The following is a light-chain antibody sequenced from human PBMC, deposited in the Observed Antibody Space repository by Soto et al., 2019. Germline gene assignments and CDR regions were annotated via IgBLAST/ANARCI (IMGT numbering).Light chain of an antibody. CDR2: DVS. V-gene: IGLV2-14*01. Sequence: APTQPASVSGSSGQSITISRPGTGRGVGGYNYVSWYQQHPGKAPKLMIYDVSNRPSGVSNRFSGSKSGNTASLTISGLQAEDEADYYCSSYTSSSTRVFGTGTKVTVL. CDR3: SSYTSSSTRV. J-gene: IGLJ1*01. CDR1: GRGVGGYNY.